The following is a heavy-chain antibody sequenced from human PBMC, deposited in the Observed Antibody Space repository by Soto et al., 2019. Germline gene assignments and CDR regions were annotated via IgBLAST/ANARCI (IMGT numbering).Heavy chain of an antibody. D-gene: IGHD2-2*01. J-gene: IGHJ5*02. CDR3: ARVRPDISDCSSTSCYLNWFDP. CDR1: GGSISSGDYY. Sequence: SETLSLTCTVSGGSISSGDYYWSWIRQPPXKGLEWIGYIYYSGSTYYNPSLKSRVTISVDTSKNQFSLKLSSVTAADTAVYYCARVRPDISDCSSTSCYLNWFDPWGQGTLVTVSS. CDR2: IYYSGST. V-gene: IGHV4-30-4*01.